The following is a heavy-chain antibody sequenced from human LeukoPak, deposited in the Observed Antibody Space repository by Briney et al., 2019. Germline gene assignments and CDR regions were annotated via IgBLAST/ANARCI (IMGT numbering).Heavy chain of an antibody. J-gene: IGHJ4*02. Sequence: GGSLRLSCAASGFTFSSYGTHWVRQAPGKGLEWVAVIWYDGSNKYYADSVKGRFTISRDNSKNTLYLQMNSLRAEDTAVYYCARDRLTGDNFDYWGQGTLVTVSS. D-gene: IGHD7-27*01. CDR3: ARDRLTGDNFDY. V-gene: IGHV3-33*01. CDR1: GFTFSSYG. CDR2: IWYDGSNK.